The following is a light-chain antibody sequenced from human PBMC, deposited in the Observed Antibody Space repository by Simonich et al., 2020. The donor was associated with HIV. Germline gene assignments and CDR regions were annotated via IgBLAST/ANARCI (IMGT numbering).Light chain of an antibody. V-gene: IGKV3-15*01. CDR2: GAS. Sequence: EIVMTQSPATLSVSPGERATLSCRASQSVSSNLAWYQQKPGQAPRLLIYGASTRATGIPARFSGYGSGTDFSLTISRLEPEDFAVYYCQQYGSSPYTFGQGTKLEIK. J-gene: IGKJ2*01. CDR1: QSVSSN. CDR3: QQYGSSPYT.